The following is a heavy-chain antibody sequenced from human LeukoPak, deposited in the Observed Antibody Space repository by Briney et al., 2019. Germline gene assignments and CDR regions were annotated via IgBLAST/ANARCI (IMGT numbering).Heavy chain of an antibody. J-gene: IGHJ4*02. V-gene: IGHV3-7*03. Sequence: GGSLRLSCAASGFTFSSYGMHWVRQAPGKGLEWVANIRHDGSEKYYVDSVEGRFTISRDNAKNSLYLQMNSLRAEDTAVYYCARGITTVRGLPYYFDYWGQGTLVTVSS. CDR3: ARGITTVRGLPYYFDY. D-gene: IGHD3-10*01. CDR1: GFTFSSYG. CDR2: IRHDGSEK.